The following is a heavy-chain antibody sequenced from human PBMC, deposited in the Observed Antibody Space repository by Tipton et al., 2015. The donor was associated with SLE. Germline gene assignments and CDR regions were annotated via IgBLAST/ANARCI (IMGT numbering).Heavy chain of an antibody. V-gene: IGHV4-39*07. Sequence: TLSLTCTVSGGSISSSSYYWGWIRQPPGKGLEWIGSIYYSGSTNYNPSLKRRVTISVDTSKNQFSLKLSSVTAADTAVYYCARDYGGGYSYGDAFDIWGQGTMVTVSS. J-gene: IGHJ3*02. CDR2: IYYSGST. D-gene: IGHD5-18*01. CDR3: ARDYGGGYSYGDAFDI. CDR1: GGSISSSSYY.